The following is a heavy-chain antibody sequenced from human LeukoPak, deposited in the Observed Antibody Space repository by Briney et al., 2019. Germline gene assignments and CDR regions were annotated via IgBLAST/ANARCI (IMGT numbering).Heavy chain of an antibody. V-gene: IGHV4-4*02. J-gene: IGHJ4*02. CDR2: IYHSGST. CDR1: GGSISSSNW. D-gene: IGHD3-10*01. Sequence: SETLSLTCAVSGGSISSSNWWSGVRPPPGKGLEWIGEIYHSGSTNYNPSLKRRVTISVEKSKNKFSLKLSSVTAADTAVYYCARLPYYYGSGSYYKGLFDYWGQGTLVTVSS. CDR3: ARLPYYYGSGSYYKGLFDY.